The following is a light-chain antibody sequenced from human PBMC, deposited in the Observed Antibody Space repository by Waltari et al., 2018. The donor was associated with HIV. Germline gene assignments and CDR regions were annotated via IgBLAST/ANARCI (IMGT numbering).Light chain of an antibody. Sequence: DFQLTQSPSYQSASENDRVTLPCRASQDINNFLAWYQQKPGKLPKLLIYGASSLQPGVPSRFSGSKSGTEFTLTISALQPEDVGTFYCQKYDSAPLTFGGGTKVEIQ. CDR3: QKYDSAPLT. CDR1: QDINNF. CDR2: GAS. J-gene: IGKJ4*01. V-gene: IGKV1-27*01.